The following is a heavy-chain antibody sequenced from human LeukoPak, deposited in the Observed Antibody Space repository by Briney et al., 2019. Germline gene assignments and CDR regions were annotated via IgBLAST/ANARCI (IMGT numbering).Heavy chain of an antibody. Sequence: GGSLRLSCAASGFTFDDYAMHWVRQAPGKGLEWVSLISWDGGSTYYADSVKGRFTISRDNSKNSLYLQMNSLRAEDTALYYCAKDGRTYYYDSSGYPRAYYMDVWGKGTTVTVSS. CDR3: AKDGRTYYYDSSGYPRAYYMDV. CDR2: ISWDGGST. D-gene: IGHD3-22*01. CDR1: GFTFDDYA. V-gene: IGHV3-43D*03. J-gene: IGHJ6*03.